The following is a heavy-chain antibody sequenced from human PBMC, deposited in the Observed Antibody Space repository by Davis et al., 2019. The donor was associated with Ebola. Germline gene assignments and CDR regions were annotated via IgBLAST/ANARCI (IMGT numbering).Heavy chain of an antibody. CDR3: TTDMYYDFWSGYPEGDY. CDR1: GFTFDDHG. CDR2: ITWNGGST. Sequence: GGSLRLSCAASGFTFDDHGMNWVRQAPGKGLEWVSGITWNGGSTGYADSVKGRFTISRDSAKNSLYLQMNSLRAEDTALYYCTTDMYYDFWSGYPEGDYWGQGTLVTVSS. V-gene: IGHV3-20*04. D-gene: IGHD3-3*01. J-gene: IGHJ4*02.